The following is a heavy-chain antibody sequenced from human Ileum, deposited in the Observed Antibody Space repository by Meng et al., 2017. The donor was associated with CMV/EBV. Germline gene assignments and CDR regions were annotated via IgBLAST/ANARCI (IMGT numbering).Heavy chain of an antibody. D-gene: IGHD3-10*01. J-gene: IGHJ4*02. V-gene: IGHV3-64*01. Sequence: LYCAASGFTFSSFTMHWVRQAPGKGLEFVSGITGHGDSTYYANSVEGRFTISRDNSKNTLYLQMGSLRPEDMAVYYCARVEYSGSYYYWGQGTLVTVSS. CDR1: GFTFSSFT. CDR3: ARVEYSGSYYY. CDR2: ITGHGDST.